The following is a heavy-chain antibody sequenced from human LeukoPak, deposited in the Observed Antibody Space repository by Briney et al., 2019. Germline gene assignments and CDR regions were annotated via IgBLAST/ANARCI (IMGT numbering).Heavy chain of an antibody. CDR2: INWNGGST. Sequence: GGSLRPSYAASGFTFDDYGMSWVRQAPGKGLEWVSGINWNGGSTGYADSVKGRFTISRDNAKNSLFLQMNSLRAEDTALYYCARDRSYSGSDFDYWGQGTLVTVSS. CDR3: ARDRSYSGSDFDY. V-gene: IGHV3-20*03. CDR1: GFTFDDYG. J-gene: IGHJ4*02. D-gene: IGHD1-26*01.